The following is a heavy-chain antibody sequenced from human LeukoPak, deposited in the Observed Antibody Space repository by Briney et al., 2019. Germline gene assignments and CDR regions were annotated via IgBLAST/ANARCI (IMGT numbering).Heavy chain of an antibody. J-gene: IGHJ4*02. CDR2: INPSGGGT. CDR1: GYTFTIYY. Sequence: ASVKVSCKASGYTFTIYYMHWVRQAPGQGLEWMGIINPSGGGTSYAQKFQGRVTMTRDTSTSTVYMELSSLRSEDTAVYYCARAQGRYYDSSGYLDYWGQGTLVTVSS. CDR3: ARAQGRYYDSSGYLDY. V-gene: IGHV1-46*01. D-gene: IGHD3-22*01.